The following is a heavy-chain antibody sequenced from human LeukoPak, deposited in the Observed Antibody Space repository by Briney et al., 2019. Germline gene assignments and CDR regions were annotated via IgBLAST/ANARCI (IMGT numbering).Heavy chain of an antibody. Sequence: ASLKVSCKASVYTFTSYGISWVRQAPGQSLEWMGCYSAYTGNTNYAQKLQGRVTMSTDTSTSTAYMELRSLRSEDTAVYYCARGGGIAAAIDFWGQGTLVIVSS. V-gene: IGHV1-18*01. CDR3: ARGGGIAAAIDF. CDR2: YSAYTGNT. J-gene: IGHJ4*02. D-gene: IGHD6-13*01. CDR1: VYTFTSYG.